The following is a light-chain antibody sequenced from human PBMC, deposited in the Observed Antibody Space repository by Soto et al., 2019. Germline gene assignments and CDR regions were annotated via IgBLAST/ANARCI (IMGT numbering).Light chain of an antibody. V-gene: IGLV2-14*01. CDR2: EVN. CDR3: TSYASSAATV. J-gene: IGLJ1*01. Sequence: QSALTQPASVSGSPGQSITISCTGTSSDVGGYNYVSWYQQHPGKAPKLLIFEVNNRPSGVSNRFSGSKSGNTASLTLSGLQAEDEADYYCTSYASSAATVFGTGTKLTVL. CDR1: SSDVGGYNY.